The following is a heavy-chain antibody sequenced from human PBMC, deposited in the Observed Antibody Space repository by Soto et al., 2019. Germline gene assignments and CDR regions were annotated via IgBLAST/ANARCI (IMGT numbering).Heavy chain of an antibody. D-gene: IGHD2-15*01. CDR2: INPSGGST. J-gene: IGHJ4*02. Sequence: QVQLVQSGAEVKKPGASVKVSCKASGYTFTSYYMRWVRQAPGQGLEWMGIINPSGGSTSYAQKFQGRVTMTRDTSTSTGYSESNSLRSEDTAVDYCARNGYGGNEDFDYWGQGTLVTVSS. V-gene: IGHV1-46*01. CDR3: ARNGYGGNEDFDY. CDR1: GYTFTSYY.